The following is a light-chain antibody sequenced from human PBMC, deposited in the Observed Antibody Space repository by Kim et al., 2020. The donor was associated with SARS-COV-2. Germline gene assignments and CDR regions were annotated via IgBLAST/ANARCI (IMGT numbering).Light chain of an antibody. Sequence: SPGQPASSPGSGDKLGGKEACWYQQKPGQYPVLVIYQDSKRPSGIPERFSGSNSGKTATLTISGTQAMDEADYYCQAWDSSTNVFGTGTKGTV. CDR1: KLGGKE. CDR2: QDS. V-gene: IGLV3-1*01. CDR3: QAWDSSTNV. J-gene: IGLJ1*01.